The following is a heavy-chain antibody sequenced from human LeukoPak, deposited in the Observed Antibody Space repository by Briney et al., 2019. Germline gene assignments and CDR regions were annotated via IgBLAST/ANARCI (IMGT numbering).Heavy chain of an antibody. CDR1: GGSISSSSYY. Sequence: SETLSLTCTVSGGSISSSSYYWGWIRQPPGQGLEWIGSIYYSGSTYYNPSLKSRVTISVDTSKNQFSLKLSSVTAADTAVYYCARLGSEGEPFDYWGQGTLVTVSS. V-gene: IGHV4-39*01. CDR3: ARLGSEGEPFDY. CDR2: IYYSGST. D-gene: IGHD3-16*01. J-gene: IGHJ4*02.